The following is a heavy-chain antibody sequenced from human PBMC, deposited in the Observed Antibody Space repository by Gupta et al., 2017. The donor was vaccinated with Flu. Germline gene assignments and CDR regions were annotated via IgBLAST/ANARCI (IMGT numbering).Heavy chain of an antibody. Sequence: FNIYWMNWVRQAPGRGMEWVANIKPDGSETYYANSVRSRRTIARDNGRNSLYLQMNSIRADDTAVYYGARDRTATGGLDVWGRGTTVTVS. V-gene: IGHV3-7*01. CDR1: FNIYW. D-gene: IGHD3-10*01. J-gene: IGHJ6*02. CDR2: IKPDGSET. CDR3: ARDRTATGGLDV.